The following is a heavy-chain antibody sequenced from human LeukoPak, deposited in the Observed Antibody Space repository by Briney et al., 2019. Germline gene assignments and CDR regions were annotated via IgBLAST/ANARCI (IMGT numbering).Heavy chain of an antibody. CDR3: AKDLSTMIVVAPFDY. Sequence: GGSLRLSCAASGFTFSSYAMSWVRQAPGKGLEWVSAISGSGGSTYYAGSVRGRFTISRDNSKNTLYLQMNSLRAEDTAVYYCAKDLSTMIVVAPFDYWGQGTLVTVSS. D-gene: IGHD3-22*01. CDR1: GFTFSSYA. J-gene: IGHJ4*02. CDR2: ISGSGGST. V-gene: IGHV3-23*01.